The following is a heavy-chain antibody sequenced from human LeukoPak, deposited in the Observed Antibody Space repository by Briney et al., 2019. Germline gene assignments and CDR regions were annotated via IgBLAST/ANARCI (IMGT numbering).Heavy chain of an antibody. V-gene: IGHV3-33*01. CDR1: GFTFTTYG. J-gene: IGHJ4*02. CDR2: IWNDGSYK. Sequence: PGGSLRLSYAASGFTFTTYGMHWVRQAPGKGLEWVAVIWNDGSYKHYADSVKGRFTISRDDSENTIYLQMNSLRAEDTAVYYCARDLWQQMIQGYDYWGQGTLVTVSS. CDR3: ARDLWQQMIQGYDY. D-gene: IGHD6-13*01.